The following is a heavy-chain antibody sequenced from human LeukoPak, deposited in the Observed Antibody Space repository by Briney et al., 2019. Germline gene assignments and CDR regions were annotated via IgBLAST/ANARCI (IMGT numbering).Heavy chain of an antibody. D-gene: IGHD3-3*01. V-gene: IGHV3-23*01. CDR3: AKDPRITKNYYYYYYMDV. CDR1: GFTFSSYG. J-gene: IGHJ6*03. Sequence: GGSLRLSCAASGFTFSSYGMSWVRQAPGKRLEWVSAISGSGGSTNYVDSVKGRFTISRDNSKNTLYLQMNSLRAEDTVLYYCAKDPRITKNYYYYYYMDVWGKGTTVTVSS. CDR2: ISGSGGST.